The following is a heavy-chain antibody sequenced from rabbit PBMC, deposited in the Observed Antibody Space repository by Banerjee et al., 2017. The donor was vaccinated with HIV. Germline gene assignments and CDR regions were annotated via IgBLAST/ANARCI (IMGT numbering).Heavy chain of an antibody. V-gene: IGHV1S45*01. CDR3: AKSGDTGDGHAFEL. J-gene: IGHJ4*01. Sequence: QEQLVESGGDLVKPGASLTLTCTASGFSFSSSYYMCWVRQAPGKGLELIGCINTGSYGSTYYENWAKGRFTISKTSSTTVTLQMTSLTAADTATYFCAKSGDTGDGHAFELWGPGTLVTVS. CDR1: GFSFSSSYY. CDR2: INTGSYGST. D-gene: IGHD2-1*01.